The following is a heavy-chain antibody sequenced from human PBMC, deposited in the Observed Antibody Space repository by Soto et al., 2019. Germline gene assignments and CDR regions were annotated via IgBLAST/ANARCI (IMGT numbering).Heavy chain of an antibody. CDR2: INKDGGRT. Sequence: EVQLLESGGGLVQPGESLRLSCAASGFTFGSYFMNWVRQAPGKGPEWVSDINKDGGRTHYADSVRGRFTISRDNSRNTLYRQMNRLRAEDTALYYCAKDLHWYGMDVWGQGTTVTVSS. CDR1: GFTFGSYF. J-gene: IGHJ6*02. V-gene: IGHV3-23*01. CDR3: AKDLHWYGMDV. D-gene: IGHD1-1*01.